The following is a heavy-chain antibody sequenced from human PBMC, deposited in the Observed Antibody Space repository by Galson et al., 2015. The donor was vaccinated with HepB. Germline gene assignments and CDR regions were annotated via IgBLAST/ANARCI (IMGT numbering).Heavy chain of an antibody. V-gene: IGHV4-34*01. CDR3: ARRPTTVEVSGRKKISWYFGL. CDR2: IDHSGST. Sequence: ETLSLTCAVYGGSFSGYYWNWIRQPPGKGLEWIGEIDHSGSTNYNPSLKSRVSISVDTSKNQFSLNLNSVTAADTAVYYCARRPTTVEVSGRKKISWYFGLWGRGTLVTVSS. D-gene: IGHD4-23*01. J-gene: IGHJ2*01. CDR1: GGSFSGYY.